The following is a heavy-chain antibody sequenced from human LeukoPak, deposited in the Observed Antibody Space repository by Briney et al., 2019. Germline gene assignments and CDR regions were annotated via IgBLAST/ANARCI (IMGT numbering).Heavy chain of an antibody. CDR3: ARGAYYYDSSGYEGYYFDY. J-gene: IGHJ4*02. CDR1: GYSFTSYW. CDR2: IYPGDSDT. V-gene: IGHV5-51*01. Sequence: PGESLKISCKGSGYSFTSYWIGWVRQMPGKGLEWMGIIYPGDSDTRCSPSFQGQVTISADKPISTAYLQWSSLKASDTAMYYCARGAYYYDSSGYEGYYFDYWGQGTLVTVSS. D-gene: IGHD3-22*01.